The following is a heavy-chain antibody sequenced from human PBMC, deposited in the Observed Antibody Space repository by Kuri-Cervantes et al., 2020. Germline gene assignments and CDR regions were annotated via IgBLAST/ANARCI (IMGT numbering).Heavy chain of an antibody. V-gene: IGHV3-30*18. CDR2: ISYDGSNK. D-gene: IGHD3-16*01. CDR1: GFTFSSYW. J-gene: IGHJ4*02. Sequence: GESLKISCAASGFTFSSYWMSWVRQAPGKGLEWVAVISYDGSNKYYADSVKGRFTISRDNSKNTVYLQMNNLRAEDTAMNYCAEDNEVWAFDYWGQGTLVTVSS. CDR3: AEDNEVWAFDY.